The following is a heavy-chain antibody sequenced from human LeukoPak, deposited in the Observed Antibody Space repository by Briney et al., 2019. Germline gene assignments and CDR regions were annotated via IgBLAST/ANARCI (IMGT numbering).Heavy chain of an antibody. J-gene: IGHJ5*02. CDR3: ARDTVVVPGKNWFDP. CDR1: GYTFTSYA. V-gene: IGHV7-4-1*02. D-gene: IGHD2-2*01. Sequence: ASVKVSCKTSGYTFTSYAMNWVRQAPGQGLEWMGWINTNTGNPTYAQGFTGRFVFSLDTSVSTAYLQISSLKAEDTAVYYCARDTVVVPGKNWFDPWGQGTLVTVSS. CDR2: INTNTGNP.